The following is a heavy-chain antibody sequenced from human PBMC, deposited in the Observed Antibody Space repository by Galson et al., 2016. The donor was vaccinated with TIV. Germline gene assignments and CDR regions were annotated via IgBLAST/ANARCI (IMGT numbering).Heavy chain of an antibody. Sequence: SLRLSCATSGFALRNYGMHWVRQAPGKGLEWLAFIRYTGTYTTYADSIQGRFTLSRDISESTLYLHMNNLRPDYTAIYYCVKDQLPYCGGDCFQPPFDSWGQGTLLTVSA. D-gene: IGHD2-21*01. V-gene: IGHV3-30*02. CDR3: VKDQLPYCGGDCFQPPFDS. CDR2: IRYTGTYT. J-gene: IGHJ4*02. CDR1: GFALRNYG.